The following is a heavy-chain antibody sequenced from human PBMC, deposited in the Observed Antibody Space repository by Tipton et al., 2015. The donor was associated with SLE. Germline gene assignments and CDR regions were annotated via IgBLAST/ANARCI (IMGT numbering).Heavy chain of an antibody. CDR2: IHYSGST. Sequence: TLSLTCIVSGDSISSGDYYWSWIWQPPGKGLEWIGNIHYSGSTYYNPSLKSRVTISVDTSKNQFSLKLSSVTAADTAVYYCAIRFLEWLPRSYYYGMDVWGQGTTVTVSS. J-gene: IGHJ6*02. CDR3: AIRFLEWLPRSYYYGMDV. V-gene: IGHV4-30-4*01. CDR1: GDSISSGDYY. D-gene: IGHD3-3*01.